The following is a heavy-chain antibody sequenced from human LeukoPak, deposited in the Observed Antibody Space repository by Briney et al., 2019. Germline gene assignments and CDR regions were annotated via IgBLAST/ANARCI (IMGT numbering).Heavy chain of an antibody. CDR1: GFTFSTYT. J-gene: IGHJ4*02. CDR2: ISSSSSST. V-gene: IGHV3-21*04. D-gene: IGHD3-3*01. Sequence: PGGSLRLSCAASGFTFSTYTMNWVRQAPGKGLEWVSSISSSSSSTYHADSVKGRFTISRDNAKNSLYLQMNSLRAEDAAVYYCAKDTRITIFGVVIVGYFDYWGQGTLVTVSS. CDR3: AKDTRITIFGVVIVGYFDY.